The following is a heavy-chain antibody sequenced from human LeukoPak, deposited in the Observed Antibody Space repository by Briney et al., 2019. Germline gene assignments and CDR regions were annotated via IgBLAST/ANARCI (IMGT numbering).Heavy chain of an antibody. CDR1: GVSFSGHY. CDR2: IDHNEFT. D-gene: IGHD1-26*01. Sequence: SETLSLTCAVYGVSFSGHYWSWIRQPPEKGLEWIAQIDHNEFTNYNPSLKSRVTISVDTSKNQFSLKLSSVTAADTAVYYCARVGGSFHAFDIWGQGTMVTVSS. V-gene: IGHV4-34*01. CDR3: ARVGGSFHAFDI. J-gene: IGHJ3*02.